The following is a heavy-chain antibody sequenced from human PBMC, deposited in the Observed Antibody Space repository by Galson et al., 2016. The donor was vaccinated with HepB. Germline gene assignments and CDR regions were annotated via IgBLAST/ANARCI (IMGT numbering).Heavy chain of an antibody. V-gene: IGHV3-48*01. J-gene: IGHJ6*04. CDR2: ISSSSSAI. D-gene: IGHD3-10*01. CDR1: GSTFNSYS. Sequence: SLRLSCAASGSTFNSYSMNWVRQAPGKGLEWVSYISSSSSAIYYADSVKGRFTISSDNAKNSLYLQMNSLVAEDTAVYYCARGGSGSHPNQHYFYYYALDVWGIGATVTVSS. CDR3: ARGGSGSHPNQHYFYYYALDV.